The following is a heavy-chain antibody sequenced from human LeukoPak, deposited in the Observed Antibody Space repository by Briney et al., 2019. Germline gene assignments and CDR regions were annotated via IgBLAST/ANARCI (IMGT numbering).Heavy chain of an antibody. D-gene: IGHD3-22*01. V-gene: IGHV4-61*02. Sequence: SETLSLTCTVSGDSISSGSYYWSWIRQPAGKGLEWIGRIYTSGSTNYIPSLKSRVTISVDTSKNQFSLKLSSVTAADTAVYYCARDLYYYDSSGYYLWGFDIWGQGTMVTVSS. J-gene: IGHJ3*02. CDR1: GDSISSGSYY. CDR2: IYTSGST. CDR3: ARDLYYYDSSGYYLWGFDI.